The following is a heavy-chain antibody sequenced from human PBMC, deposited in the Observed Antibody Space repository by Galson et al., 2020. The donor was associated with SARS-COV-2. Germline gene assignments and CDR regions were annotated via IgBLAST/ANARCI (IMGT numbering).Heavy chain of an antibody. D-gene: IGHD3-22*01. Sequence: GGSLRLSCAASGFPFSSYAMSWVRQAPGKGLEWVSAISGSGGSTYYADSVKGRFTISRDNSKNTLYLQMNSLRAEDTAVYYCAKGGSVYYYDSSGYIPDYWGQGTLVTVSS. V-gene: IGHV3-23*01. CDR3: AKGGSVYYYDSSGYIPDY. CDR2: ISGSGGST. CDR1: GFPFSSYA. J-gene: IGHJ4*02.